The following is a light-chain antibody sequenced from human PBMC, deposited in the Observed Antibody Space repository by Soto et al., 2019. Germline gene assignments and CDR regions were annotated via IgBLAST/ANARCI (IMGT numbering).Light chain of an antibody. V-gene: IGLV2-14*03. CDR3: KAYRNSAFRI. CDR1: SSDLGY. J-gene: IGLJ2*01. Sequence: QSALTQPASVSGSPGQSITISCTGTSSDLGYVSWYQQHPDKVPKLIIYDVSNRPSGVSNRFSGSKSGNAASLTISGLQDEDEADYYCKAYRNSAFRIFGGGTKLTVL. CDR2: DVS.